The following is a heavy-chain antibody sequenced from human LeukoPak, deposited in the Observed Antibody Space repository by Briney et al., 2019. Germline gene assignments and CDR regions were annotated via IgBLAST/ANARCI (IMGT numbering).Heavy chain of an antibody. CDR2: IYYSGST. CDR1: GGSISSSSYY. V-gene: IGHV4-39*07. D-gene: IGHD1-26*01. J-gene: IGHJ3*02. CDR3: ARDPLWEQLIGDAFDI. Sequence: SETLSLTCTVSGGSISSSSYYWGWIRQPPGKGLEWIGSIYYSGSTYYNPSLKSRVTISVDTSKNQFSLKLSSVTAADTAVYYCARDPLWEQLIGDAFDIWGQGTMVTVSS.